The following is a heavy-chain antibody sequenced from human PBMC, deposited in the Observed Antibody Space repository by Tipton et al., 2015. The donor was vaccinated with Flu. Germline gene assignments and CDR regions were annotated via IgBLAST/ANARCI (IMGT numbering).Heavy chain of an antibody. V-gene: IGHV4-59*11. CDR3: AREWGDAFDI. CDR2: IYYSGSI. D-gene: IGHD3-16*01. Sequence: TLSLTCTVSGGSISSHYWSWIRQPPGKGLEWIGYIYYSGSISYNPSLKSRVTISVDTSKSQFSLKLSSVTAADTAVYYCAREWGDAFDIWGQGTMVTVPS. J-gene: IGHJ3*02. CDR1: GGSISSHY.